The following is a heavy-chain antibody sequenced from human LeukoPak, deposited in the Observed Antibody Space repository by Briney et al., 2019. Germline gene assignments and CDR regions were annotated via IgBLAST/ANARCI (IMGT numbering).Heavy chain of an antibody. V-gene: IGHV4-34*01. J-gene: IGHJ4*02. CDR2: INHSGST. CDR3: AREFWDGREAAQTFDY. CDR1: GGSFSGYY. Sequence: SSETLSLTCAVYGGSFSGYYWSWIRQPPGKGLEWIGEINHSGSTNYNPSLKSRVTISVDKSKNQFSLKLSSVTAADTAVYYCAREFWDGREAAQTFDYWGQGTLVTVSS. D-gene: IGHD1-26*01.